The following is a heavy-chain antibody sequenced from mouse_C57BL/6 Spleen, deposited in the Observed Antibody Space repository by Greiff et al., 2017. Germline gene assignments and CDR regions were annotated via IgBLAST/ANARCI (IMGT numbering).Heavy chain of an antibody. D-gene: IGHD2-5*01. V-gene: IGHV5-6*01. CDR3: ARAYYSNYGFDY. CDR1: GFTFSSYG. Sequence: EVNLVESGGDLVKPGGSLKLSCAASGFTFSSYGMSWVRQTPDKRLEWVATISSGGSYTYYPDSVKGRFTISRDNAKNTLYLQMSSLKSEDTAMYYCARAYYSNYGFDYWGQGTTLTVSS. J-gene: IGHJ2*01. CDR2: ISSGGSYT.